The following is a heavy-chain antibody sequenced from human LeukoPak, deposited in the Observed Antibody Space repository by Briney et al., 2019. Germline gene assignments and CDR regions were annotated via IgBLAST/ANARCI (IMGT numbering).Heavy chain of an antibody. D-gene: IGHD2-2*01. Sequence: ASVKVSCKASGYTFTSYGISWARQAPGQGLEWMGWNSAYNGNTNYAQKLQGRVTMPTDTSTSKAYMELRSLRYDDTAVYYCAREVVVVPDNWFDPWGQGTLVTVSS. CDR2: NSAYNGNT. CDR1: GYTFTSYG. J-gene: IGHJ5*02. CDR3: AREVVVVPDNWFDP. V-gene: IGHV1-18*01.